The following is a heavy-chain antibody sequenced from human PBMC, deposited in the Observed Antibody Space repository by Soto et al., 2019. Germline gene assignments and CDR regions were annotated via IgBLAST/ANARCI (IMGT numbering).Heavy chain of an antibody. V-gene: IGHV3-33*01. D-gene: IGHD3-10*01. CDR1: GFTFSSYG. J-gene: IGHJ5*02. CDR3: ARDGGYDGSGKIDP. CDR2: IWYDGSNK. Sequence: QVQLVESGGGVVQPGRSLRLSCAASGFTFSSYGMHWVRQAPGKGLERVAVIWYDGSNKYYADSVKGRFTIARDNSKNTLYLQMNSLRAEDTAVYYCARDGGYDGSGKIDPWGQGILVTFSS.